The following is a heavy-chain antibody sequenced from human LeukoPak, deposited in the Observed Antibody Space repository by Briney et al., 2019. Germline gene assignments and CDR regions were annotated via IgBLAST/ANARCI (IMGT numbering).Heavy chain of an antibody. CDR1: GYTFPSYF. V-gene: IGHV1-46*01. Sequence: ASVKVSCKASGYTFPSYFMHWVRQAPGQGLGWMGIINPTGGSTTYAQKFQGRVTMTRDTSTSTVYMELSSLRSDDTAVYYCARTAARRFDYWGQGTLVTVSS. D-gene: IGHD6-6*01. J-gene: IGHJ4*02. CDR3: ARTAARRFDY. CDR2: INPTGGST.